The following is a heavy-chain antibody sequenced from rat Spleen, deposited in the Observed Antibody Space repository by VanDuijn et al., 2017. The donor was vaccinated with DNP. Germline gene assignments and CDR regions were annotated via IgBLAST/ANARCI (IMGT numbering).Heavy chain of an antibody. J-gene: IGHJ2*01. CDR3: ARHRAIAAIWDY. D-gene: IGHD1-2*01. Sequence: EVQLVATGGGLVQPGRSLKLSCVASGFTFSSYWMYWIRQAPGRGLEWVASINADDGTTYYPDSVKGRFTISRDNAENTVYLQMNSLRSEDTATYYCARHRAIAAIWDYWGQGVMVTVSS. CDR2: INADDGTT. V-gene: IGHV5-58*01. CDR1: GFTFSSYW.